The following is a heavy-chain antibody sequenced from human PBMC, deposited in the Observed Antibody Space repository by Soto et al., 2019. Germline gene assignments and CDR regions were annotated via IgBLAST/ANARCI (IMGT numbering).Heavy chain of an antibody. CDR2: IDWNGGST. D-gene: IGHD2-15*01. CDR3: ARPESGYHYYAIDV. Sequence: EVQLVESGGGVVRPGGSLRLSCAASGFTFDDYGMTWVRQAPGKGLEWVSGIDWNGGSTHYADSVKGRFTISRDNAKNSLYLQMNSLRAEDTALYYCARPESGYHYYAIDVWGQGTTVTVSS. CDR1: GFTFDDYG. V-gene: IGHV3-20*04. J-gene: IGHJ6*02.